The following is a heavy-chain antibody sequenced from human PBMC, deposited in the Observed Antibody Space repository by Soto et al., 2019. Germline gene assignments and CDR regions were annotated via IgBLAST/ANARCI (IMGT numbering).Heavy chain of an antibody. D-gene: IGHD2-21*02. V-gene: IGHV3-30*18. CDR2: ISYDGSNK. J-gene: IGHJ1*01. CDR1: GFTFSSYG. Sequence: PGGSLRLSCAASGFTFSSYGMHWVRQAPGKGLEWVAVISYDGSNKYYADSVKGRFTISRDNSKNTLYLQMNSLRAEDTAVYYCAKSPGCGGDCYSGLSEYFQQWGQGTLVTVSS. CDR3: AKSPGCGGDCYSGLSEYFQQ.